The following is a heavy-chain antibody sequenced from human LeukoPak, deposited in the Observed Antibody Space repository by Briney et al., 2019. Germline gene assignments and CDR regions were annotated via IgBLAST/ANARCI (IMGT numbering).Heavy chain of an antibody. CDR1: GGSLSSYY. Sequence: SETLSLTCNVSGGSLSSYYSGWIRQPPGEGLECIGSIYHSGSTYYNPYLKSRVTISVDTSKNQFSLKLSSVTAADTAVYYCARVRMEYDAFDIWGQGTMVTISS. CDR3: ARVRMEYDAFDI. J-gene: IGHJ3*02. D-gene: IGHD1-1*01. V-gene: IGHV4-38-2*02. CDR2: IYHSGST.